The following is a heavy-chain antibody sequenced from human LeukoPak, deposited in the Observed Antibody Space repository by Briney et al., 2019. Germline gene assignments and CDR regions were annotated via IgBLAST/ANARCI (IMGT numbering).Heavy chain of an antibody. CDR1: GFTFNSYA. D-gene: IGHD5-24*01. J-gene: IGHJ4*02. V-gene: IGHV3-23*01. CDR2: ISDSGYST. CDR3: TRVGYIDEGIDY. Sequence: GGSLRLSCAASGFTFNSYAMSWVRQAPGKGLEWVSAISDSGYSTYYADSVKGRFTISRDNAKNSLYLQMNSLRAEDTAIYYCTRVGYIDEGIDYWGQGTLVTVSS.